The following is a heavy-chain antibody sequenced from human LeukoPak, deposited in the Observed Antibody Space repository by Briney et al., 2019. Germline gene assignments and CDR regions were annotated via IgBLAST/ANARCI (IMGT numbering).Heavy chain of an antibody. J-gene: IGHJ5*02. D-gene: IGHD6-13*01. CDR1: GGSISSGAYS. CDR3: ARRRAEGGSNGHYNWFDP. V-gene: IGHV4-30-2*01. CDR2: IYHSGST. Sequence: SETLSLTCTVSGGSISSGAYSWSWIRQPPGKGLDWIGYIYHSGSTYYNPSLESQVTISVDTSKNQFSLKLSSVTAADTAVYYCARRRAEGGSNGHYNWFDPWGQGILVTVSS.